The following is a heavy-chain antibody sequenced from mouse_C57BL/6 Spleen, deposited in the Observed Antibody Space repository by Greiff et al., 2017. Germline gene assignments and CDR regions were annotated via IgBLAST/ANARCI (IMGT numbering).Heavy chain of an antibody. CDR1: GYTFTSYW. Sequence: QVQLQQPGAELVRPGSSVKLSCKASGYTFTSYWMHWVKQRPIQGLEWIGNIDPSDSETNYNQKFKDKATLTVDKSSSTADMQLSSLTSEDSAVYYCARRGLYYFDYWGQGTTLTVSS. CDR2: IDPSDSET. CDR3: ARRGLYYFDY. J-gene: IGHJ2*01. V-gene: IGHV1-52*01. D-gene: IGHD3-3*01.